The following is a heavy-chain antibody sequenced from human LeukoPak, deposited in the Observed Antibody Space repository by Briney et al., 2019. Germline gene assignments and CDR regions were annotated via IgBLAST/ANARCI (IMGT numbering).Heavy chain of an antibody. CDR3: ASETKIQHEPQFGY. CDR2: INPNSGGT. Sequence: ASVKVSCKASGYTFTGYYMHWVRQAPGQGLEWMGWINPNSGGTNYAQKFQGRVTMTRDTSISTAYMELSRLRFDDTAVYYCASETKIQHEPQFGYWGQGTLVTVSS. J-gene: IGHJ4*02. CDR1: GYTFTGYY. D-gene: IGHD1-14*01. V-gene: IGHV1-2*02.